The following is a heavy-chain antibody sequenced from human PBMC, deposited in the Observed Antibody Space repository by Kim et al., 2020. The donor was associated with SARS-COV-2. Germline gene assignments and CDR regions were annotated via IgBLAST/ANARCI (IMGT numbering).Heavy chain of an antibody. V-gene: IGHV3-66*02. CDR3: ARYNVLLWFGELLFNWFDP. J-gene: IGHJ5*02. CDR2: IYSGGST. D-gene: IGHD3-10*01. CDR1: GFTVSSNY. Sequence: GGSLRLSCAASGFTVSSNYMSWVRQAPGKGLEWVSVIYSGGSTYYADSVKGRFTISRDNSKNTLYLQMNSLRAEDTAVYYCARYNVLLWFGELLFNWFDPWGQGTLVTVSS.